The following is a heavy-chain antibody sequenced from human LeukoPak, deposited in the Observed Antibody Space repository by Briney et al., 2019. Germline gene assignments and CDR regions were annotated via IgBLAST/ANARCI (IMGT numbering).Heavy chain of an antibody. CDR1: GFTFSSYW. CDR2: MKYDGSEK. V-gene: IGHV3-7*01. CDR3: ARDIAAAGLWFDY. J-gene: IGHJ4*02. D-gene: IGHD6-13*01. Sequence: GGSLRLSCAASGFTFSSYWMSWVRQAPGKGLEWVANMKYDGSEKDYVDSVKGRFTISRDNAKNSLYLQMNSLRAEDTAVYYCARDIAAAGLWFDYWGQGTLVTVSS.